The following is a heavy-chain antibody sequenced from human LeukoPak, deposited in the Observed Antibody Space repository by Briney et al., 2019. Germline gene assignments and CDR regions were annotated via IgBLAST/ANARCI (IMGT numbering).Heavy chain of an antibody. D-gene: IGHD2-2*01. Sequence: PGGSLRLSCVASGFTFSSYEMNWVRQAPGKGLEWVSYISSSGNTIYYADSAKGRFTISRDNAKNPLYLQMNSLRAEDTAVYYCARDGVPAAIGNAFDIWGQGTMVTVSS. CDR2: ISSSGNTI. CDR1: GFTFSSYE. V-gene: IGHV3-48*03. CDR3: ARDGVPAAIGNAFDI. J-gene: IGHJ3*02.